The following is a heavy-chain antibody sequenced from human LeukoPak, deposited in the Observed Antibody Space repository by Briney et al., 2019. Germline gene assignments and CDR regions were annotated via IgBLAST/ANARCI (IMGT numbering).Heavy chain of an antibody. V-gene: IGHV3-30*04. CDR2: ISYDGSNK. Sequence: PGGSLRLACAASGFTFSGYAMHWVRQAPGKGLEWVAVISYDGSNKYYADSVKGRFTISRDNSKNTLYLQMNSLRAEDTAVYYCARPSDYGGLDYWGQGTLVPVSS. D-gene: IGHD4-23*01. CDR3: ARPSDYGGLDY. J-gene: IGHJ4*02. CDR1: GFTFSGYA.